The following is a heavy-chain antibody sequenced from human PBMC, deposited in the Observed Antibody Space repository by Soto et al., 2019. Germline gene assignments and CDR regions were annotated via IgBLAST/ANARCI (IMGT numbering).Heavy chain of an antibody. D-gene: IGHD2-2*02. CDR1: GFTFSSYA. Sequence: GGSLRLSCAASGFTFSSYAMSWVRQAPGKGLEWVSAISGSGGSTYYADSVKGRFTISRDNSKNTLYLQMNSLRAEDTAVYYCAKDGAVVPAAIPSDWFDPWGQGTLVTVSS. J-gene: IGHJ5*02. CDR2: ISGSGGST. CDR3: AKDGAVVPAAIPSDWFDP. V-gene: IGHV3-23*01.